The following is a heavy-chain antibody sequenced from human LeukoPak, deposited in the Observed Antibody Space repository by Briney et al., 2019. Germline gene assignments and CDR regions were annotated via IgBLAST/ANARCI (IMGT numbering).Heavy chain of an antibody. D-gene: IGHD3-10*01. Sequence: GRSLRLSCAASGFTFSSYGMHWVRQAPGKGLEWVSYISSSSSYTNYADSVKGRFTISRDNAKNSLYLQMNSLRAEDTAVYYCAREYGSGSYYKGGAFDIWGQGTMVTVSS. V-gene: IGHV3-21*05. J-gene: IGHJ3*02. CDR1: GFTFSSYG. CDR3: AREYGSGSYYKGGAFDI. CDR2: ISSSSSYT.